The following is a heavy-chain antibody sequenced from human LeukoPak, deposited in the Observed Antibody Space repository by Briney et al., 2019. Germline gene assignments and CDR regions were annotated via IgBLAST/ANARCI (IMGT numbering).Heavy chain of an antibody. CDR2: INSDGSST. Sequence: GGSLRLSCAASGFTFSSYWMHWVRQAPGKGLVWVSRINSDGSSTSYADSVKGRITISRDNAKNTLYLQMNSLRAEDTAVYYCANLYCSSTSCHSRWGQGTLVTVSS. CDR3: ANLYCSSTSCHSR. D-gene: IGHD2-2*01. CDR1: GFTFSSYW. V-gene: IGHV3-74*01. J-gene: IGHJ4*02.